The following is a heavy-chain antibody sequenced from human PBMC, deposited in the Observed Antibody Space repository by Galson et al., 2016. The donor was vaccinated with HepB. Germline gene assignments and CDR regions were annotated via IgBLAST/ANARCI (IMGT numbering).Heavy chain of an antibody. Sequence: SVKVSCKASGYTFTRYAMHWVRQAPGQRPEWMGWINAGNGNTKYSQKFQGRVTITRDTSASTGYMELSSLRSEDTAVYYCARWCSSTSCHGGMDVWGQGTTV. CDR1: GYTFTRYA. J-gene: IGHJ6*02. V-gene: IGHV1-3*01. D-gene: IGHD2-2*01. CDR2: INAGNGNT. CDR3: ARWCSSTSCHGGMDV.